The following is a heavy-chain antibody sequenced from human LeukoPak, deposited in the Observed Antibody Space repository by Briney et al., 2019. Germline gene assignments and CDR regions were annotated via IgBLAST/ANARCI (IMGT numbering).Heavy chain of an antibody. Sequence: ASVKVSCKASGYTFTGYYMHWVRQAPGQGLEWMGGFDPEDGETIYAQKFQGRVTMTEDTPTDTAYMELSSLRSEDTAVYYCATGFGGIVVVPAAMRFDYWGQGTLVTVSS. CDR3: ATGFGGIVVVPAAMRFDY. D-gene: IGHD2-2*01. V-gene: IGHV1-24*01. CDR1: GYTFTGYY. CDR2: FDPEDGET. J-gene: IGHJ4*02.